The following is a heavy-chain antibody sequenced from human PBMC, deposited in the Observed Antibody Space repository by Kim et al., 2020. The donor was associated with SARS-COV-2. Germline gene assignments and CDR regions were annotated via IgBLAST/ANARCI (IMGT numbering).Heavy chain of an antibody. J-gene: IGHJ5*02. Sequence: GGSLRLSCAASGFTFSSYWMHWVRQAPGKGLVWVSRINSDGSSTSYADSVKGRFTISRDNAKNTLYLQMNSLRAEDTAVYYCARDPYCSGGSCYSIWFDPWGQGTLVTVSS. CDR3: ARDPYCSGGSCYSIWFDP. D-gene: IGHD2-15*01. CDR1: GFTFSSYW. CDR2: INSDGSST. V-gene: IGHV3-74*01.